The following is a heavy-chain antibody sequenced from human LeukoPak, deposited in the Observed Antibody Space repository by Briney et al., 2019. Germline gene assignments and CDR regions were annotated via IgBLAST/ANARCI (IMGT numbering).Heavy chain of an antibody. J-gene: IGHJ4*02. D-gene: IGHD6-19*01. CDR2: IYTSGST. CDR3: AAGYSSGWYGPPDDY. CDR1: GGSISSYY. Sequence: SETLSLTWTVSGGSISSYYWSWIRQPAGKGLEWIGRIYTSGSTNYNPSLKSRVTMSVDTSKNQFSLKLSSVTAADTAVYYCAAGYSSGWYGPPDDYWGQGTLVTVSS. V-gene: IGHV4-4*07.